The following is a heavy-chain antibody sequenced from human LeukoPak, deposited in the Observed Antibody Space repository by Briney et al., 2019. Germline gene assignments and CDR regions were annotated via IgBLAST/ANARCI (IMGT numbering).Heavy chain of an antibody. CDR1: GFTFSTYA. V-gene: IGHV3-23*01. Sequence: PGGSLRLSCAASGFTFSTYAMSWVRQAPGKGLEWVSTISGSYGTTYYADSVKGRFTISRDNSKNTLYLQMNSLRAEDTALYYCAKDLAATLDAFGIWGQGTMVTVSS. J-gene: IGHJ3*02. CDR2: ISGSYGTT. CDR3: AKDLAATLDAFGI. D-gene: IGHD2-15*01.